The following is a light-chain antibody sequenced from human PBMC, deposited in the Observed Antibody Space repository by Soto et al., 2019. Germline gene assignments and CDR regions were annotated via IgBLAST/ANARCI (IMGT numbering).Light chain of an antibody. Sequence: QAVVTQPPSASGTPGQRVTISCSGSSSNIGSNPVNWYQQLPGSAPKLLIYSNDQRPSGVPDRFSGYKSGTSASLAISGLQSEDDADYYCATWDDSRNGVFGGGTKLTVL. CDR2: SND. CDR1: SSNIGSNP. J-gene: IGLJ2*01. CDR3: ATWDDSRNGV. V-gene: IGLV1-44*01.